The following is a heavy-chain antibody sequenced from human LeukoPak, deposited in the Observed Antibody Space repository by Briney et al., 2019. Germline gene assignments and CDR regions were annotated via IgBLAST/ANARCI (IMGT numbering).Heavy chain of an antibody. CDR1: GFTFSNAW. V-gene: IGHV3-15*01. J-gene: IGHJ4*02. CDR2: IKSKTDGGTT. D-gene: IGHD5-12*01. Sequence: PGGSLRLSCAASGFTFSNAWMSWVRQAPGKGLEWVGRIKSKTDGGTTDYAAPVKGRFTISRDDSKNTLYLRMNSLKTEDTAVYYCTTIATKAVFDYWGQGTLVTVSS. CDR3: TTIATKAVFDY.